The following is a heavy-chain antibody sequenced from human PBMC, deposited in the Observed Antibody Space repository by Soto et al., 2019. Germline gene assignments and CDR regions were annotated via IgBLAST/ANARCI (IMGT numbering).Heavy chain of an antibody. D-gene: IGHD6-6*01. CDR2: INHSGST. J-gene: IGHJ4*02. V-gene: IGHV4-34*01. CDR3: ARAGGSSPIDY. Sequence: QVQLQQWGAGLLKPSETLSLTCAVYGGPFSGYYWSWIRQPPGKGLEWIGEINHSGSTNYNPSLKSRVTISVDTSKNQFSLKLSSVTAADTAVYYCARAGGSSPIDYWGQGTLVTVSS. CDR1: GGPFSGYY.